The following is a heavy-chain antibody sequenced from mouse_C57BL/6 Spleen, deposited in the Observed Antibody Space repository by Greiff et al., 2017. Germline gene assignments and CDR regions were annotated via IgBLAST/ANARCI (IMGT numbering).Heavy chain of an antibody. V-gene: IGHV5-6*01. CDR1: GFTFSSYG. Sequence: EVNVVESGGDLVKPGGSLKLSCAASGFTFSSYGMSWVRQTPDKRLEWVATISSGGSYTYYPDSVKGRCTISRDNAENTLCLQKSSLKSEYTAMYYCEKHDTAVYWYFDIWGTGTTVTVSS. CDR2: ISSGGSYT. CDR3: EKHDTAVYWYFDI. D-gene: IGHD1-1*01. J-gene: IGHJ1*03.